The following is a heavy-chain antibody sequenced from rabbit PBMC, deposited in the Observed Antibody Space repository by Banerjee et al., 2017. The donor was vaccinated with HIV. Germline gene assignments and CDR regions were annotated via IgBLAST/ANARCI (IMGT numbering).Heavy chain of an antibody. Sequence: QEQLEESGGDLVKPEGSLTLTCTASGFSFSNKYVMCWVRQAPGKGLEWIACINTSSGNTVYATWAKGRFTISKTSWTTVTLQMTSLTAADTATYFCARNVAGVIGWNFNLWGQGTLVTVS. CDR2: INTSSGNT. V-gene: IGHV1S45*01. CDR1: GFSFSNKYV. CDR3: ARNVAGVIGWNFNL. D-gene: IGHD4-2*01. J-gene: IGHJ4*01.